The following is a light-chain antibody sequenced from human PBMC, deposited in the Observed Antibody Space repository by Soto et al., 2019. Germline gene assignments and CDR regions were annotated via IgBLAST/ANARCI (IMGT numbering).Light chain of an antibody. CDR3: QSYDSSLSVV. CDR1: SSNIGAGYD. J-gene: IGLJ2*01. V-gene: IGLV1-40*01. Sequence: QLVLTQPPSVSGAPGQRVTISCTGSSSNIGAGYDVHWYQQLPGTAPKLLIYGNSNRPSGVPDRFSGSKSGTSASLAITGLQAEDEADYYCQSYDSSLSVVFGGGTKLTV. CDR2: GNS.